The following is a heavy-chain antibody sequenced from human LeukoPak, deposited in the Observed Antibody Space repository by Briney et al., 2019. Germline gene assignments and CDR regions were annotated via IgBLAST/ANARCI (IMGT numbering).Heavy chain of an antibody. Sequence: GGSLRLSCAASGFTFSSYAMSWVRQAPGKGLEWVSAISGSGGSTYYADSVKGRFTISRDNSKNTLYLQMNSLRAEDTAVYYCATGGGYSYGYKRDYFDYWGQGTPVTVSS. J-gene: IGHJ4*02. CDR3: ATGGGYSYGYKRDYFDY. CDR2: ISGSGGST. D-gene: IGHD5-18*01. CDR1: GFTFSSYA. V-gene: IGHV3-23*01.